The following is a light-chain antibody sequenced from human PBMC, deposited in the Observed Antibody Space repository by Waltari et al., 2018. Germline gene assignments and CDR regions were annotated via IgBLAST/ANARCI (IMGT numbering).Light chain of an antibody. CDR2: DAS. V-gene: IGKV3-11*01. CDR1: QSVNSY. CDR3: QQRGTWPPA. Sequence: SCRTSQSVNSYLAWYQQKPGQAPRLLIYDASKRATGIPARFSVSGSGTDFTLTISSLEPEDFAVYYCQQRGTWPPAFGQGTRLDIK. J-gene: IGKJ5*01.